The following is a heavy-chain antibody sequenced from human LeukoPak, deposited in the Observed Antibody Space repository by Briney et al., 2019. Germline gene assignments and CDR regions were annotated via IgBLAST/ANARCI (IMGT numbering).Heavy chain of an antibody. CDR3: ARHVGAYYFDY. CDR2: IYYSGST. CDR1: GGSISSYY. D-gene: IGHD1-26*01. J-gene: IGHJ4*02. V-gene: IGHV4-59*08. Sequence: PSETLSLTCTVSGGSISSYYWSWIRQPPGKGLEWIGYIYYSGSTNYNPSLKSRVTISVDTSKNQFSLKLSSVTAADTAVYYCARHVGAYYFDYWGQGTLVTVSS.